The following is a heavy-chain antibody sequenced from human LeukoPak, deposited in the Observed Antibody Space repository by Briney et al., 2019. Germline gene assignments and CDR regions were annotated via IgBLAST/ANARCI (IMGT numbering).Heavy chain of an antibody. Sequence: GGSLRLSCAASGFTFSSYVMSWVRQAPGKGLEWVSSISNSGGSTYYADSVKGRFTISRDNSKNTLYLQMNSLRAEDTAVYYCAKGSGSSCYSPCDYWGQGILVTVSS. J-gene: IGHJ4*02. D-gene: IGHD2-15*01. CDR3: AKGSGSSCYSPCDY. V-gene: IGHV3-23*01. CDR2: ISNSGGST. CDR1: GFTFSSYV.